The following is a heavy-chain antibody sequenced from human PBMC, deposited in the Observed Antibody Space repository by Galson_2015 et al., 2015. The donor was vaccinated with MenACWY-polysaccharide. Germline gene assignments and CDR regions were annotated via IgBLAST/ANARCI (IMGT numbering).Heavy chain of an antibody. CDR3: ARDWVGSYPRFDY. J-gene: IGHJ4*02. D-gene: IGHD1-26*01. V-gene: IGHV3-7*01. Sequence: SLRLSCAASGFTFSSYWMSWVRQAPGKGLEWVANIKKDGSEIYYVDSAKGRFTISRDNAKNSLYLQMNSPRAEDTAVYYCARDWVGSYPRFDYWGQGTLVTVSS. CDR2: IKKDGSEI. CDR1: GFTFSSYW.